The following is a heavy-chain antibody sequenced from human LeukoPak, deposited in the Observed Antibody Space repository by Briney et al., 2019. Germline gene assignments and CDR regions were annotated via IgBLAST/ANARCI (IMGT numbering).Heavy chain of an antibody. V-gene: IGHV5-51*01. CDR3: ARQASSGHDY. J-gene: IGHJ4*02. D-gene: IGHD6-19*01. Sequence: PGGSIQISCKGSGYTFTSYWIGWVRQVPGKGLEGMGIIYPGDSDTRYSPSFQGQVTISADKANSTAYLQWSSLKASDTAMYYCARQASSGHDYWGQGTLVTVSS. CDR2: IYPGDSDT. CDR1: GYTFTSYW.